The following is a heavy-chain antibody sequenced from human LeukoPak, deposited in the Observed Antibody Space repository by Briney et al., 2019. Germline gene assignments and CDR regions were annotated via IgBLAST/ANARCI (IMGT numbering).Heavy chain of an antibody. CDR1: GFTFSRYW. CDR2: VKQDGSEK. V-gene: IGHV3-7*01. J-gene: IGHJ4*02. D-gene: IGHD2-21*02. Sequence: GSLRLSCAASGFTFSRYWMSWVRQAPGKGLEWVANVKQDGSEKYHVDSVKGRFTISRDNAKNSLYLQMNNLRAEDTAVYYCARSRDFYFDYWGQGTLVTVSS. CDR3: ARSRDFYFDY.